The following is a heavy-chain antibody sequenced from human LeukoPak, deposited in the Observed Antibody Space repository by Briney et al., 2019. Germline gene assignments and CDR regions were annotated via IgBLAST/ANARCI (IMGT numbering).Heavy chain of an antibody. J-gene: IGHJ3*02. Sequence: GGSLRLSCAASGFTFDDYGMSWVRQAPEKGLEWVSNINWNGGSTGYADSVRGRFTISRDNAKNSLYLQMSSLRAEDTALYYCARASSLSQRAFDIWGQGAMVTVSS. CDR1: GFTFDDYG. V-gene: IGHV3-20*04. CDR3: ARASSLSQRAFDI. D-gene: IGHD1-26*01. CDR2: INWNGGST.